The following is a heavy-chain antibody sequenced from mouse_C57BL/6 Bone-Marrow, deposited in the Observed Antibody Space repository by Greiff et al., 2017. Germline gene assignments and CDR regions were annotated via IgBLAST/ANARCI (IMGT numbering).Heavy chain of an antibody. Sequence: EVQVVESGGGLVKPGGSLKLSCAASGFTFSDYGMHWVRQAPEKGLEWVAYISSGSSTIYYADTVKGRFTISRDNAKNTLFLQMTSLRSEDTAMYYCASDATVARHYYAMDYWGQGTSVTVSS. V-gene: IGHV5-17*01. CDR3: ASDATVARHYYAMDY. CDR2: ISSGSSTI. J-gene: IGHJ4*01. D-gene: IGHD2-12*01. CDR1: GFTFSDYG.